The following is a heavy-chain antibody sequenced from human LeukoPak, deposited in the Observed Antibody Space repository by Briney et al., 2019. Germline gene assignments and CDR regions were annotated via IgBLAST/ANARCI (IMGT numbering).Heavy chain of an antibody. Sequence: PGGSLRLSCEAAGFTFSSYWMRWVRQAPGKVREWVAFILFDGTSEFYADSVKARFTIYRDNSQHKVSLQLNNLRIEDTALYYCAKTSLSDPSGHYYYMDVWGKGTTVTVSS. CDR3: AKTSLSDPSGHYYYMDV. CDR2: ILFDGTSE. CDR1: GFTFSSYW. J-gene: IGHJ6*03. V-gene: IGHV3-30*02. D-gene: IGHD3-3*01.